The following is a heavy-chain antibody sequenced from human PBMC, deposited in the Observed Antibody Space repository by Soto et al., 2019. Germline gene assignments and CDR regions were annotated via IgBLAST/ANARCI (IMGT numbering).Heavy chain of an antibody. CDR1: DYPISSGYY. D-gene: IGHD1-26*01. CDR3: TRRGSSGTPVDY. Sequence: PSETLSLTCGVSDYPISSGYYWGWIRQPPGKGLEWIGNIYHSGSTHYNPALKSRVTISVDTSKNQFSLKLNSVTAADTAVYYCTRRGSSGTPVDYWGQGTLVTVSS. V-gene: IGHV4-38-2*01. CDR2: IYHSGST. J-gene: IGHJ4*02.